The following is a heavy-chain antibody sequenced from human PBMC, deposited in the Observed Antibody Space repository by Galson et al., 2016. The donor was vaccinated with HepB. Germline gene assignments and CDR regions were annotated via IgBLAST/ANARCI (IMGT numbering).Heavy chain of an antibody. CDR1: GFTFSDYW. CDR3: ARRDIPMANDY. D-gene: IGHD5-18*01. CDR2: IKHDGSQK. V-gene: IGHV3-7*02. J-gene: IGHJ4*02. Sequence: LRLSCAVSGFTFSDYWMSWVRQAPGKGLEWVANIKHDGSQKTYVDSVKGRFTISRDNAKNSLFLQLNSLRPEDTAVYFCARRDIPMANDYWGQGVLVTVSS.